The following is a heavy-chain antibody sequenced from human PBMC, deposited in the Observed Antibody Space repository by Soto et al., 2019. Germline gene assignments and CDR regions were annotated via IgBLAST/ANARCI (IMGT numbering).Heavy chain of an antibody. CDR1: GFTFSNAW. CDR3: TTDSFYDFWSGFYYYGMDV. J-gene: IGHJ6*02. D-gene: IGHD3-3*01. CDR2: IKSKTDGGTT. V-gene: IGHV3-15*07. Sequence: EVQLVESGGGLVKPGGSLRLSCAASGFTFSNAWMNWVRQAPGKGLEWVGRIKSKTDGGTTDYAAPVKGRFTISRDDSKNTLYLQINSLKTEDTAVYYCTTDSFYDFWSGFYYYGMDVWGQGTTVTVSS.